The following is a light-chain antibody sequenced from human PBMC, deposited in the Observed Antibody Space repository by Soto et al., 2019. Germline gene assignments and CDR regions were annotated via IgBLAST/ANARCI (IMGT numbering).Light chain of an antibody. Sequence: EIVLTQSPGTLHLSPGERATLSCRASQSVSSSYLAWYQQKPGQAPRLLIYDASSRATGIPDRFSGSGSGTDFTLTIRRLEPEDFAVYYCQQYGSSPRTFGQGTKVEIK. J-gene: IGKJ1*01. CDR2: DAS. CDR1: QSVSSSY. V-gene: IGKV3-20*01. CDR3: QQYGSSPRT.